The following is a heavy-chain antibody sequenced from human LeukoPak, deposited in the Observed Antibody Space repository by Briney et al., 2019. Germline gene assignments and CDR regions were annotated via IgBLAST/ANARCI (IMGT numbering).Heavy chain of an antibody. V-gene: IGHV3-30*19. CDR2: ISYDGSNK. CDR1: GFTFSSYG. D-gene: IGHD3-22*01. Sequence: PGRSLRLSCAASGFTFSSYGMHWVRQAPGKGLEWVAVISYDGSNKYYADSVKGRFTISRDNSKNTLYLQMNSLRAEDTAVYYCARTRTYYYDSSGYSKPTFDYWAREPWSPSPQ. J-gene: IGHJ4*02. CDR3: ARTRTYYYDSSGYSKPTFDY.